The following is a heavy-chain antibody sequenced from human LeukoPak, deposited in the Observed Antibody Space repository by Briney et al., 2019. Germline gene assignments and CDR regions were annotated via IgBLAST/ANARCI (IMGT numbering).Heavy chain of an antibody. Sequence: PSETLSLTCTVSGYSISSGYYWGWIRQPPGKGLEWIGSIYHSGSTYYNPSLKSRVTISVDTSKNQFSLKLSSVTAADTAVYYCASPVGAIGQFDYWGQGTLVTVSS. CDR2: IYHSGST. CDR3: ASPVGAIGQFDY. CDR1: GYSISSGYY. J-gene: IGHJ4*02. D-gene: IGHD1-26*01. V-gene: IGHV4-38-2*02.